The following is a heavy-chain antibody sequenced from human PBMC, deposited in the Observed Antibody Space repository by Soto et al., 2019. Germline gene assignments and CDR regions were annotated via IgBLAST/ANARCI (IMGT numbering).Heavy chain of an antibody. V-gene: IGHV4-34*01. CDR3: ARGHSWIRNYYYYYYMDV. D-gene: IGHD5-18*01. CDR2: INHSGST. CDR1: GGSFSGYY. Sequence: SETLSLTCAVYGGSFSGYYWSWIRQPPGKGLEWIGEINHSGSTNYNPSLKSRVTISVDTSKNQFSLKLSSVTAADTAVYCCARGHSWIRNYYYYYYMDVWGKGTTVT. J-gene: IGHJ6*03.